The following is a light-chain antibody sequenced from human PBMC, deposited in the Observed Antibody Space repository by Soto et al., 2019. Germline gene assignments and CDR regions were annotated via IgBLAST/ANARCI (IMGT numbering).Light chain of an antibody. CDR1: SSKIGAGYD. Sequence: QAVVTQPPSVSGAPGQRVTISCTGSSSKIGAGYDVHWYQQLPGTAPKRLIYGNSNRPSGVPDRFSGSKSGTSASLAITGIQAEDDAESYCQSYVSSLSGSGVFGTGTKLTVL. CDR2: GNS. J-gene: IGLJ1*01. CDR3: QSYVSSLSGSGV. V-gene: IGLV1-40*01.